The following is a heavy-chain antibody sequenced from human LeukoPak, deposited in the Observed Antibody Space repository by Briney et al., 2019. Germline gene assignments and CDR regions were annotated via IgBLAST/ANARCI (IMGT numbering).Heavy chain of an antibody. V-gene: IGHV1-2*02. Sequence: GASVKVSCKASGYTFTDYYLHWVRQAPGQGLEWMGWVDPNSGGTYYAQKFQGRVTMTRDTSINTAYMELSRLKSGDTAVYYCALGRASRGVLIGVSWGQGTLVTVSS. D-gene: IGHD3-16*01. CDR2: VDPNSGGT. CDR1: GYTFTDYY. CDR3: ALGRASRGVLIGVS. J-gene: IGHJ5*02.